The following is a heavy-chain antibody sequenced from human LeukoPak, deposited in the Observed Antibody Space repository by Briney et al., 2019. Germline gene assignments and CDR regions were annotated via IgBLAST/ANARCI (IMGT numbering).Heavy chain of an antibody. CDR3: ARLLRVTTVGPDLYYFDY. V-gene: IGHV4-59*08. CDR1: GGSISNYY. D-gene: IGHD4-17*01. J-gene: IGHJ4*02. CDR2: IYNSGST. Sequence: PSETLSLTCTVSGGSISNYYWSWIRQPPGKGLEWIGYIYNSGSTNYNPSLKSRVTISVDTSRNQFSLKLSSVTAADTAVYYCARLLRVTTVGPDLYYFDYWGQGTLVTVSS.